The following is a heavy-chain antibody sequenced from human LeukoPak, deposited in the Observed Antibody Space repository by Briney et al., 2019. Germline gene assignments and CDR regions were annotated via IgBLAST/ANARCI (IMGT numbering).Heavy chain of an antibody. V-gene: IGHV1-2*02. CDR3: ARDRISVVRAAAGKNWFDP. CDR2: INPNSGGT. D-gene: IGHD6-13*01. Sequence: ASVKVSCKASGYTFTGYYMHWVRQAPGQGLEWMGWINPNSGGTNYAQKFQGRVTMTRDTSISTAYMELSRLRSDDTAVYYCARDRISVVRAAAGKNWFDPWGQGTLVTVSS. J-gene: IGHJ5*02. CDR1: GYTFTGYY.